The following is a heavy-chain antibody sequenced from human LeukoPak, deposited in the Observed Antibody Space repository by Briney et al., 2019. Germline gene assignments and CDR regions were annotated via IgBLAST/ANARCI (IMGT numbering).Heavy chain of an antibody. Sequence: GGSLRLSCAASGFIFSSYGMHWVRQAPGKGLEWVAVIWYDGSNKYYADSVKGRFTISRDNSKNTLYLQMNSLRAEDTAVYYCAREEFWSGYSQGYGMDVWGQGTTVTVSS. CDR1: GFIFSSYG. J-gene: IGHJ6*02. CDR3: AREEFWSGYSQGYGMDV. V-gene: IGHV3-33*01. CDR2: IWYDGSNK. D-gene: IGHD3-3*01.